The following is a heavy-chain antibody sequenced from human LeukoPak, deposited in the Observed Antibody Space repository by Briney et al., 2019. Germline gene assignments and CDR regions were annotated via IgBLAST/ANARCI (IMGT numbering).Heavy chain of an antibody. CDR3: ARADRRGSTSKAFDP. J-gene: IGHJ5*02. CDR1: GGSFSGYY. CDR2: INHSGST. V-gene: IGHV4-34*01. Sequence: SETLSLTCAVYGGSFSGYYWSWIPQPPGKGLEWIGEINHSGSTNYNPPLKSRVTISVDTSKSQFCLKLSSVTAADTAVYYCARADRRGSTSKAFDPWGQGTLVTVS. D-gene: IGHD2-2*01.